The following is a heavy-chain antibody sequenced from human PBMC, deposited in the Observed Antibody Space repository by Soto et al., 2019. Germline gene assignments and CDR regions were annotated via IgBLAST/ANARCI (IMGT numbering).Heavy chain of an antibody. CDR2: MNPDSGNT. CDR1: GYTFTNYD. CDR3: ARGRFRRTWFDP. V-gene: IGHV1-8*01. J-gene: IGHJ5*02. D-gene: IGHD3-16*01. Sequence: QVQLVQSGAEVKKPGASVKVSCKASGYTFTNYDIHWVSQATGQGLEWMGWMNPDSGNTGQSKQFQGRVTMTRDTSISTAYMEMSSLRFADTAVYYCARGRFRRTWFDPWGQGTLVTVSS.